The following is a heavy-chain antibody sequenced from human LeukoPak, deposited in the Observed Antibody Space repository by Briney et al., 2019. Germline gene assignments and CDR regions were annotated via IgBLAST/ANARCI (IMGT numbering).Heavy chain of an antibody. D-gene: IGHD6-13*01. Sequence: SETLSLTCTVSGGSIRSSSYYWCWIRQPPGKGLEWTGSIYYTGSTYYNPSLKSRVTISVDTSKNQFSLRLSSVTAADTAVYYCAISTSRYYNYYGMDVWGQGTTVTVSS. J-gene: IGHJ6*02. CDR3: AISTSRYYNYYGMDV. V-gene: IGHV4-39*01. CDR1: GGSIRSSSYY. CDR2: IYYTGST.